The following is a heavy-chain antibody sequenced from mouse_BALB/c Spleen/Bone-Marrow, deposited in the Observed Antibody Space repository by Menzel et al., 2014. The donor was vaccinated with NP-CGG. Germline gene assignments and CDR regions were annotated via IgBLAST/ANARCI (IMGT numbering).Heavy chain of an antibody. D-gene: IGHD1-1*01. CDR3: ASYYYGSSTFAY. J-gene: IGHJ3*01. CDR2: IDPANGNT. V-gene: IGHV14-3*02. Sequence: VQLQQSGAELVKPAASVKLSCTASGFNIKDTYMHWVKQRPEQGLEWLGRIDPANGNTKYDPKFQGKATITADTSSNTAYLQLSSLTSEDTAVYYCASYYYGSSTFAYWGQGTLVKVSA. CDR1: GFNIKDTY.